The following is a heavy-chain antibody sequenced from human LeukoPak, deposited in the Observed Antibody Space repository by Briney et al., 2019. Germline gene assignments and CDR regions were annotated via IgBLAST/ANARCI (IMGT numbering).Heavy chain of an antibody. CDR2: IYYSGST. V-gene: IGHV4-59*01. CDR1: GGSISSYY. CDR3: ASKSSSWYPDFQH. D-gene: IGHD6-13*01. J-gene: IGHJ1*01. Sequence: SETLSLTCTVSGGSISSYYWSWIQQPPGKGLEWIGYIYYSGSTNYNPSLKSRVTISVDTSKNQFSLKLSSVTAADTAVYYCASKSSSWYPDFQHWGQGTLVTVSS.